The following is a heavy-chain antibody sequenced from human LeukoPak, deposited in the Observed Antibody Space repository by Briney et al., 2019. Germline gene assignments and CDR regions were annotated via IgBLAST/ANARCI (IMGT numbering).Heavy chain of an antibody. CDR1: GFTFSDYS. D-gene: IGHD3-22*01. V-gene: IGHV3-21*01. Sequence: TGGSLRLSCAASGFTFSDYSMNWVRQAPGKGLEWVASVNTVSSYIYYADSMRGRFPISRDNAKNSLFLQMNSLRAEDTAVYYCARLRRNSDRSAFFYYYDHWGQGTLVTVPS. CDR3: ARLRRNSDRSAFFYYYDH. CDR2: VNTVSSYI. J-gene: IGHJ4*02.